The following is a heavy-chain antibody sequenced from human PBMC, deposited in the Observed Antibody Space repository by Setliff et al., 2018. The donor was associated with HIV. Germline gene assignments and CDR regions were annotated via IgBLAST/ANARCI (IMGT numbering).Heavy chain of an antibody. CDR1: GGSFGSYY. J-gene: IGHJ3*02. Sequence: SETLSLTCTVSGGSFGSYYWSWIRQPAGKGLEWIGRIYTSGNTNYNSSLKSLKSRVTMSVDTSKNQFSLKLSSVTAADTAVYYCARDKTGVPTDVDAFDIWGQGTMVTVSS. CDR3: ARDKTGVPTDVDAFDI. V-gene: IGHV4-4*07. CDR2: IYTSGNT. D-gene: IGHD3-10*01.